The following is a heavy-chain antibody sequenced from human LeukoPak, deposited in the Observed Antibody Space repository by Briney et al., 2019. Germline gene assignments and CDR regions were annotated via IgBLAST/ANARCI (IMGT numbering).Heavy chain of an antibody. D-gene: IGHD2-15*01. V-gene: IGHV1-3*01. CDR2: INAGNGNT. CDR3: ARDRGYCSGGSCYHNWFDP. J-gene: IGHJ5*02. CDR1: GYTFTSYA. Sequence: WASVKVSCKASGYTFTSYAMHWVRQAPGQRLEWMGWINAGNGNTKYSQKFQGRVTITRDTSASTAYMELSSLRSEDTAVYSCARDRGYCSGGSCYHNWFDPWGQGTLVTVSS.